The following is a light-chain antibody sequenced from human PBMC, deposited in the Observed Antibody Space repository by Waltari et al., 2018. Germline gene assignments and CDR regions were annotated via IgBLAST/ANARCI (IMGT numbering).Light chain of an antibody. J-gene: IGLJ6*01. CDR2: DVS. Sequence: QSALTQPASVSGSPGPSITLSCSGPRSDVGGYHFVSWYQKHPDKAPKLIIFDVSNRPPGISDRFSGAKSGNTASLIISGLQTGDEAEYYCSSYASSGSLVFGSGTLVTVL. CDR1: RSDVGGYHF. CDR3: SSYASSGSLV. V-gene: IGLV2-14*03.